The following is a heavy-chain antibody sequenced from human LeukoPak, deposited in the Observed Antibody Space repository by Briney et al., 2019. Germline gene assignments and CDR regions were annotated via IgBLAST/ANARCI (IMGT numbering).Heavy chain of an antibody. CDR3: ARVGDTVVVPAADTYYYYGMDV. V-gene: IGHV5-10-1*01. Sequence: GESLRISCKGSGYSFTSYWISWVRQMPGKGLEWMGRIDPSDSYTNYSPSFQGHVTISADKSISTAYLQWSSLKASDTAMYYCARVGDTVVVPAADTYYYYGMDVWGQGTTVTVSS. J-gene: IGHJ6*02. D-gene: IGHD2-2*01. CDR2: IDPSDSYT. CDR1: GYSFTSYW.